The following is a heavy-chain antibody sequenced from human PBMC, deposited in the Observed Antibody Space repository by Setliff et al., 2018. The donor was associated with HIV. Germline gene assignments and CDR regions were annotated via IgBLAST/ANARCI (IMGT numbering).Heavy chain of an antibody. Sequence: KPSETLSLTCTVSGGSISSGSYYWSWMRQPAGKGLEWIGHIYTSGSTNYNPSLKSRVTISVDTSKNQFSLKLSSVTAADTAVYYCARAPGAYYYDSSGYPIGIRFDYWGQGTLVTVSS. CDR2: IYTSGST. D-gene: IGHD3-22*01. CDR3: ARAPGAYYYDSSGYPIGIRFDY. J-gene: IGHJ4*02. V-gene: IGHV4-61*09. CDR1: GGSISSGSYY.